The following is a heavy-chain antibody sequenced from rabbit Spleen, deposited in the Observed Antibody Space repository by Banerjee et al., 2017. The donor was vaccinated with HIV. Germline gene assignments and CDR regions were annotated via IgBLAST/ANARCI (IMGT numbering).Heavy chain of an antibody. CDR2: INAVTGKA. J-gene: IGHJ6*01. D-gene: IGHD8-1*01. V-gene: IGHV1S45*01. Sequence: QEQLLESGGGLVKPEGSLTLTCKASGFSFSNKAVMCWVRQAPGKGLEWIACINAVTGKAVYASWAKGRFTFSKTSSTTVTLQMTSLTVADTATYFCARDAGTSFSTYGMDLWGPGTLVTVS. CDR1: GFSFSNKAV. CDR3: ARDAGTSFSTYGMDL.